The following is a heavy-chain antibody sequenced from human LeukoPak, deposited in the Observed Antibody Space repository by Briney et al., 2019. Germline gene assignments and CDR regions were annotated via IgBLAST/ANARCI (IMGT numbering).Heavy chain of an antibody. CDR1: GFTFSSYG. Sequence: GGSLRLSCAASGFTFSSYGMHWVHQAPGKGLEWVAVIWYDGSNKYYADSVKGRFTISRDNSKNTLYLQMNSLRAEDTAVYYCAKDSRYSSSWLDYWGQGTLVTVSS. V-gene: IGHV3-33*06. CDR3: AKDSRYSSSWLDY. CDR2: IWYDGSNK. J-gene: IGHJ4*02. D-gene: IGHD6-13*01.